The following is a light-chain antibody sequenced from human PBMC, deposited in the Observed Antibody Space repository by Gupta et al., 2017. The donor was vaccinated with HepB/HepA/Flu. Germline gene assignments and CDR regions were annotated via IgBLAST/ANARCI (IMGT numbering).Light chain of an antibody. J-gene: IGLJ2*01. Sequence: QSVLTQPPSASGPPGQRVTISCSGSTSNIGVNTVNWYQHVPGSAPKLLMYDNDQRPSGVPDRFSASKSGTSAALAISGLQSGDEADYYCAAWHDSVDAPVFGGGTKLTVL. CDR1: TSNIGVNT. CDR2: DND. V-gene: IGLV1-44*01. CDR3: AAWHDSVDAPV.